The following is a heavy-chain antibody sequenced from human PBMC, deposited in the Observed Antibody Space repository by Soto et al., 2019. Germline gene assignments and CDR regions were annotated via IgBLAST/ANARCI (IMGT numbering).Heavy chain of an antibody. J-gene: IGHJ6*02. CDR3: VMVDNYVTPTPQDV. CDR2: ISPYTGNT. D-gene: IGHD3-16*01. Sequence: QVQLVQSGDEVKKPGASVKVSCKASVYIFVNYGIAWVRQAPGQGLEWMGWISPYTGNTHSATKVQGRLTMTTETSTSTAYMDLGSLTSDDTAVYYCVMVDNYVTPTPQDVWGQGTTVTVSS. V-gene: IGHV1-18*01. CDR1: VYIFVNYG.